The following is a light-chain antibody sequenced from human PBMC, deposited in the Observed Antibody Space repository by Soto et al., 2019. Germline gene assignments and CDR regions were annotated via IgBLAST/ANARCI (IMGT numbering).Light chain of an antibody. CDR2: EVS. J-gene: IGLJ1*01. Sequence: QSVLTQPASVSGSPGQTITISCIGTSSNVGNYNIVSWFQQHPGKAPKLMIYEVSLRPSGISDRFSGAKSGNTASLTISGIQADDEADYYCCSYVGGSIYVFGSGTKVX. CDR1: SSNVGNYNI. CDR3: CSYVGGSIYV. V-gene: IGLV2-23*02.